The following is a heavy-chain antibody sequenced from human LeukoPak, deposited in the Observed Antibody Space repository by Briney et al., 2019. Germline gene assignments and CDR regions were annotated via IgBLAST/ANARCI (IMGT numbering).Heavy chain of an antibody. D-gene: IGHD3-16*01. Sequence: PGGSLRLSCAASGFTFGSYEMNWVRQAPGKGLEWVSYISSSGSTIYYADSVKGRFTISRDNAKNSLYLQMNSLRAEDTAVYYCAKNSFGHYYYYYMDVWGKGTTVTVSS. CDR1: GFTFGSYE. CDR3: AKNSFGHYYYYYMDV. V-gene: IGHV3-48*03. CDR2: ISSSGSTI. J-gene: IGHJ6*03.